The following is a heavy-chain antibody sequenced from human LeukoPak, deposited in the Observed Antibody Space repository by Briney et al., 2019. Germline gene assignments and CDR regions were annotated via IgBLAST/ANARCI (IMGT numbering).Heavy chain of an antibody. CDR3: TRGPSSTAFDY. Sequence: GGSLRLSCAASGFIVRKNYMSWVRQAPGKGLEWVSVIYPAGDTYYGDSVKGRFTISRDNSKNTLNLQMNSLRAEDAAVYYCTRGPSSTAFDYWGRGTLVTVSS. D-gene: IGHD5-18*01. CDR2: IYPAGDT. CDR1: GFIVRKNY. V-gene: IGHV3-53*01. J-gene: IGHJ4*02.